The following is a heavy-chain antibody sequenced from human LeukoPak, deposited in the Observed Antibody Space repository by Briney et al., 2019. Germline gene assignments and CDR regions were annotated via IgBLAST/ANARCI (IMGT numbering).Heavy chain of an antibody. D-gene: IGHD3/OR15-3a*01. CDR2: IYYTGRT. CDR1: GVSVSSGDYY. Sequence: SETLSLTCTVSGVSVSSGDYYWSWIRQPPGKGLEWIGYIYYTGRTHYNPSLKSRVSISADTSKNQFSLQLSSVTAADTAVYYCARRSRTGSYTFDYWGQGTLVTVSS. CDR3: ARRSRTGSYTFDY. J-gene: IGHJ4*02. V-gene: IGHV4-30-4*01.